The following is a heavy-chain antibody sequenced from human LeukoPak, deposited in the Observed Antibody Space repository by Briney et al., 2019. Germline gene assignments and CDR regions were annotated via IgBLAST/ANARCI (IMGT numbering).Heavy chain of an antibody. J-gene: IGHJ4*02. CDR1: GGSISSNNW. D-gene: IGHD6-6*01. Sequence: SETLSLTCAVSGGSISSNNWWSWVRQPPGKGLEWIGEIYHSGSTNYNPSLKSRVTISVDTSKNQFSLKLTSVTAADTAVYYCARDVGARLPGYWGQGTLITVSS. V-gene: IGHV4-4*02. CDR2: IYHSGST. CDR3: ARDVGARLPGY.